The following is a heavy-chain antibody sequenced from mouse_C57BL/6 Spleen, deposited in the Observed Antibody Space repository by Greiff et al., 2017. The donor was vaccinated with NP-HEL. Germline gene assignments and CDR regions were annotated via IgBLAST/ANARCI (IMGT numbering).Heavy chain of an antibody. J-gene: IGHJ2*01. CDR1: GFNITDYY. V-gene: IGHV14-2*01. CDR2: IDPEDGET. Sequence: EVQLQQSGAELVKPGASVKLSCTASGFNITDYYMHWVKQRTEQGLEWIGRIDPEDGETKYAPKFQGKATITADTSSNTAYLQLSSLTSEDTAVYYCASPMVTTDSDYWGQGTTLTVSS. CDR3: ASPMVTTDSDY. D-gene: IGHD2-2*01.